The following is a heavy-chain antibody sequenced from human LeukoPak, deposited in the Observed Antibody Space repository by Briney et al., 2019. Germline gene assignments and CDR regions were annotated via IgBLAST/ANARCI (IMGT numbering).Heavy chain of an antibody. CDR1: GFTFSRYG. J-gene: IGHJ4*02. Sequence: GGSLRLSCAASGFTFSRYGMSWVRQAPGKGLEWVSAMSGSGRSTYYADSVKGRFTISRDNSKNTLYLQMNSLKAEDTAVYYCAGGATGSYFDYWGQGTLVTVSS. D-gene: IGHD1-26*01. V-gene: IGHV3-23*01. CDR2: MSGSGRST. CDR3: AGGATGSYFDY.